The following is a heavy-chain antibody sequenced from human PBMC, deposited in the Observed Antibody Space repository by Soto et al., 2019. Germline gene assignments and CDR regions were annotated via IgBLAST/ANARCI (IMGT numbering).Heavy chain of an antibody. CDR1: GGSISSYY. D-gene: IGHD3-22*01. V-gene: IGHV4-59*01. J-gene: IGHJ4*02. CDR2: IYYSGST. Sequence: SETLSLTCTVSGGSISSYYWTWIRQPPGKGLEWIGYIYYSGSTNYNPSLKSRLTISVDTSKNQLSLNLGSVTAADTAMYYCARGSYDSSRSLVYWGQGTLVTVSS. CDR3: ARGSYDSSRSLVY.